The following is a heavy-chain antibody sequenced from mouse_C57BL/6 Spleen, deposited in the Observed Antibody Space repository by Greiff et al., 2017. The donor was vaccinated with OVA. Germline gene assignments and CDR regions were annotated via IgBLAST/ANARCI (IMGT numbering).Heavy chain of an antibody. CDR2: ISSGGDYI. Sequence: EVKLVESGEGLVKPGGSLKLSCAASGFTFSSYAMSWVRQTPEKRLEWVAYISSGGDYIYYADNVKGRFTISRDNARNTLYLQMSSLKSEDTAMYYGTRCDGYYYAMDYWGQGTSVTVSS. D-gene: IGHD2-3*01. CDR1: GFTFSSYA. CDR3: TRCDGYYYAMDY. V-gene: IGHV5-9-1*02. J-gene: IGHJ4*01.